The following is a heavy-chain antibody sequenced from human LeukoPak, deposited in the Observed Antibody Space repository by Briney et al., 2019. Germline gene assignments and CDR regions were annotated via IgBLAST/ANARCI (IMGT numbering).Heavy chain of an antibody. Sequence: SVKVSCKASGYTFTSYDINWVRQAPGQGLEWMGRIIPILGIANYAQKFQGRVTITADKSTSTAYMELSSLRSEDTAVYYCARGSMVRGVDDYYYYGMDVWGQGTTVTVSS. V-gene: IGHV1-69*04. CDR2: IIPILGIA. D-gene: IGHD3-10*01. CDR1: GYTFTSYD. CDR3: ARGSMVRGVDDYYYYGMDV. J-gene: IGHJ6*02.